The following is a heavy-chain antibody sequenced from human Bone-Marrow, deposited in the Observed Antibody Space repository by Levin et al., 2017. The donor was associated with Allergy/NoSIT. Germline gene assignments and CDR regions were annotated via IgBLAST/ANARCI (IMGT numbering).Heavy chain of an antibody. Sequence: LSLTCAASGFTFRSSSMNWVRQAPGKGLQWVSSISSNGNYIYYADSMKGRFTISRDNAQNSLFLQMNSLRADDTAVYYCAVPTAGASTDWYFDLWGRGTLVTVSS. CDR1: GFTFRSSS. V-gene: IGHV3-21*01. CDR3: AVPTAGASTDWYFDL. J-gene: IGHJ2*01. CDR2: ISSNGNYI. D-gene: IGHD1-26*01.